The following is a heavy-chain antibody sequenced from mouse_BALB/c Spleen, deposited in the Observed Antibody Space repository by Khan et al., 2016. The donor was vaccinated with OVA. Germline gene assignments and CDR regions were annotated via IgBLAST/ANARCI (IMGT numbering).Heavy chain of an antibody. J-gene: IGHJ1*01. CDR1: GYTFTNYC. Sequence: QVQLQQSGAELIRPGTSVKISCKASGYTFTNYCLGWVKQRPGHGLEWIGDIYPGGTYTNYNEKFRGKATLTADTSSSTAYMQLSRPTSEDSAVYCCARWAPWYFDVWGAGTTVTVSS. CDR2: IYPGGTYT. D-gene: IGHD3-1*01. CDR3: ARWAPWYFDV. V-gene: IGHV1-63*02.